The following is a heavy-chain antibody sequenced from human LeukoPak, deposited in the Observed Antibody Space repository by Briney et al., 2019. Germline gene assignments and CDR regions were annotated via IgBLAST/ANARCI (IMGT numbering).Heavy chain of an antibody. Sequence: GGSLRLSCTASGFTFSAYWMFWVRQAPGKGLEWVANIKEDESEKYYVDSVKGRFTISRDNAENSLYLQMNSLRVEDTAVYYCVRGNPFGEYWGQGTLVTVSS. CDR2: IKEDESEK. V-gene: IGHV3-7*03. J-gene: IGHJ4*02. CDR1: GFTFSAYW. D-gene: IGHD3-16*01. CDR3: VRGNPFGEY.